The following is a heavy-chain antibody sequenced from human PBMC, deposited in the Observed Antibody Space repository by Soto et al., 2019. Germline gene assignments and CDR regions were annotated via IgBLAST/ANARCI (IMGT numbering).Heavy chain of an antibody. CDR2: IIPIFATA. V-gene: IGHV1-69*13. CDR1: GGTFSSCA. D-gene: IGHD2-2*01. CDR3: ARSVSFRYQLLKRGMDV. Sequence: SVKVSCKASGGTFSSCAISWVRQAPGQGLEWMGGIIPIFATANYAQKFQGRVMITVDESTSTAYMELSSLRSEDTAVYYCARSVSFRYQLLKRGMDVWGQGTTVTVS. J-gene: IGHJ6*02.